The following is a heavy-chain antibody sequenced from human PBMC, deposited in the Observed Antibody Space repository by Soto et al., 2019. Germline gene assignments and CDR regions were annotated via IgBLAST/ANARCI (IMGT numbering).Heavy chain of an antibody. D-gene: IGHD6-6*01. V-gene: IGHV1-18*01. CDR1: GYTFITYV. CDR3: ARDRPTSSIRARDYYYAMDV. CDR2: ISSYNGNT. Sequence: QVQLVQSGAEVKKPGASVKVSCKASGYTFITYVISWWRQAPGQGLEGRGGISSYNGNTNYAQKLQGRVTMTTDTSTTTAYMELRSLRSDDTAVYYCARDRPTSSIRARDYYYAMDVWGQGTTVTVSS. J-gene: IGHJ6*02.